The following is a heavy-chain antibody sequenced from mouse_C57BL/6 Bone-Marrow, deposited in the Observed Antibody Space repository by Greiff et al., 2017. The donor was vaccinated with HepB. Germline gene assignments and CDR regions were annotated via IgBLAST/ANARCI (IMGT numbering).Heavy chain of an antibody. Sequence: EVKLMESGGGLVQPGGSMKLSCVASGFTFSNYWMNWVRQSPEKGLEWVAQIRLKSDNYATHYAESVKGRFTISRDDSKSSVYLQMNNLRAEDTGIYYCTAGTGYYFDYWGQGTTLTVSS. CDR3: TAGTGYYFDY. CDR1: GFTFSNYW. D-gene: IGHD4-1*01. V-gene: IGHV6-3*01. CDR2: IRLKSDNYAT. J-gene: IGHJ2*01.